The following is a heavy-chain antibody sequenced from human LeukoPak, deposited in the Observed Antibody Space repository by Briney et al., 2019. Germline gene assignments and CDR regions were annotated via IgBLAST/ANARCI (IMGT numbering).Heavy chain of an antibody. CDR2: IYYSGST. Sequence: SETLSLTCAVCGGSFSGYYWSWIRQPPGKGLEWIGYIYYSGSTYYNPSLKSRVTISVDTSKNQFSLKLSSVTAADTAVYYCARDHPVSMIVTGGAFDIWGQGTMVTVSS. V-gene: IGHV4-34*09. D-gene: IGHD3-22*01. CDR1: GGSFSGYY. J-gene: IGHJ3*02. CDR3: ARDHPVSMIVTGGAFDI.